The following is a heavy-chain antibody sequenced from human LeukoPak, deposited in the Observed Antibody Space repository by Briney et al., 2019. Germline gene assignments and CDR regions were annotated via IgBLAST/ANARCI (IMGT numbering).Heavy chain of an antibody. J-gene: IGHJ3*02. V-gene: IGHV3-23*01. Sequence: GGSLRLSCAASGFTFSSYAMSRVRQAPGKGLEWVSAISRSGGSTYYADSVKGRFTISRDNSKNTLYLQMNSLRAEDTAEYYCAKVPYYYVSSGYYGAFEIWGQGTMVTVFS. CDR3: AKVPYYYVSSGYYGAFEI. D-gene: IGHD3-22*01. CDR2: ISRSGGST. CDR1: GFTFSSYA.